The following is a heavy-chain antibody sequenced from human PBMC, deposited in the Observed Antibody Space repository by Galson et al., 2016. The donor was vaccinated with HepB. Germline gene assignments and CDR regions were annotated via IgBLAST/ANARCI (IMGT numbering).Heavy chain of an antibody. V-gene: IGHV3-7*03. Sequence: SLRLSCAASGFTFSRYWMAWVRQAPGKGLEWVANIKLDGSEKYCVDSVRGRFTISRDNAKNSLYLEMNSLRVEDTAVYYCAKDHDRGWSYDYWGQGILVTVSS. D-gene: IGHD2-15*01. CDR2: IKLDGSEK. CDR1: GFTFSRYW. J-gene: IGHJ4*02. CDR3: AKDHDRGWSYDY.